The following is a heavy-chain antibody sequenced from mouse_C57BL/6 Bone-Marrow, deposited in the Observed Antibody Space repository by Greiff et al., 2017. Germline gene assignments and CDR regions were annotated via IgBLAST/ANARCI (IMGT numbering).Heavy chain of an antibody. D-gene: IGHD2-5*01. CDR1: GYTFTSYW. Sequence: QVQLQQPGAELVKPGASVKMSCKASGYTFTSYWITWVKQRPGQGLAWIGDIYPGSGSPNYNEKFKSKATLTVDTSSSTAYMQLSSLTSEDSAVYYCARPYYSNYWYFDVWGTGTTVTVSS. J-gene: IGHJ1*03. CDR3: ARPYYSNYWYFDV. V-gene: IGHV1-55*01. CDR2: IYPGSGSP.